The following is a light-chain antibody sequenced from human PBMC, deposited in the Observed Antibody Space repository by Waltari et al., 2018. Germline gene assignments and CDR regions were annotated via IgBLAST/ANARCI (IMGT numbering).Light chain of an antibody. V-gene: IGLV1-40*01. Sequence: QSVLTQPPSMSGAPGQKVTIPCTGGSSNFGAGYDFHWYQQFPGTAPKLLIFGNTNRPSGVPGRFSGSKSGTSASLAIAGLQSEDEAVYYCQSFDSSLSASVFGGGTKLTVV. J-gene: IGLJ3*02. CDR2: GNT. CDR3: QSFDSSLSASV. CDR1: SSNFGAGYD.